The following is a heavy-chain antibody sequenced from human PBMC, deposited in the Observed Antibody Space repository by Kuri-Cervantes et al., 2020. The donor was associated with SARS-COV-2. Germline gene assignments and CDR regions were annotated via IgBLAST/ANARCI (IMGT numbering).Heavy chain of an antibody. Sequence: GSLTLSCAVYGGSISASTYYCGWIRQPPGKGLEWIGGISYSGSTYYNPSLKSRVTISVDTSRNQFSLELSSVTAADTAVYYCARLIYYDNSGYYPRWFDPWGQGTLVTVSS. V-gene: IGHV4-39*01. CDR2: ISYSGST. D-gene: IGHD3-22*01. CDR1: GGSISASTYY. CDR3: ARLIYYDNSGYYPRWFDP. J-gene: IGHJ5*02.